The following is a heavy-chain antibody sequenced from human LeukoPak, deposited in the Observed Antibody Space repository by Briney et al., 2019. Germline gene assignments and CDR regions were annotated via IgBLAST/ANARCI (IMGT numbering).Heavy chain of an antibody. J-gene: IGHJ4*02. V-gene: IGHV4-59*08. CDR3: AKYGNSGWVIDN. CDR2: IYYTGGT. CDR1: GGSIGSDY. Sequence: SETLSLTCTVPGGSIGSDYWSWIRQPPGKGLEYIGYIYYTGGTNYNPSLKSRVTISVDTSKHKFSLKLSSVTAADTAVYFCAKYGNSGWVIDNWGQGTLVTVSS. D-gene: IGHD6-19*01.